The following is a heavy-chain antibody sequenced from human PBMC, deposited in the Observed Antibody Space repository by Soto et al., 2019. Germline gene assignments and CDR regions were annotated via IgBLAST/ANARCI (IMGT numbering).Heavy chain of an antibody. CDR3: AKDQGSSWYEIDY. V-gene: IGHV3-23*01. Sequence: EVQLFESGGGLVQPGGSLRLSCAASGFTFSNYAVTWVRQAPGKGLEWVSTISGSGGSTYYADSVKSRFTISRDNSKNTRYRQMNSLRAEDTAVYYCAKDQGSSWYEIDYWGQGPLVTVSS. D-gene: IGHD6-13*01. CDR1: GFTFSNYA. J-gene: IGHJ4*02. CDR2: ISGSGGST.